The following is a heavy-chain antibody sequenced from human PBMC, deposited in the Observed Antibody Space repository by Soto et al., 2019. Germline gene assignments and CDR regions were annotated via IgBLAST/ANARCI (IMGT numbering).Heavy chain of an antibody. D-gene: IGHD5-12*01. V-gene: IGHV4-34*01. CDR2: INHSGST. CDR1: GGSFSGYY. CDR3: ARGRRDGYNLPHRFWFDP. Sequence: PSETLSLTCAVYGGSFSGYYWSWIRQPPGKGLEWIGEINHSGSTNYNPSLKSRVTISVDTSKNQFSLKLSSVTAADTAVYYCARGRRDGYNLPHRFWFDPWGQGTLVTVSS. J-gene: IGHJ5*02.